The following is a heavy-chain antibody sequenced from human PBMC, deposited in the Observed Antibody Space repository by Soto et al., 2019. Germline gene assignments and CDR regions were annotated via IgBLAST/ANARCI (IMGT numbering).Heavy chain of an antibody. D-gene: IGHD2-2*01. CDR1: GVTFNNYA. Sequence: EVQLLESGGGLVQPGGSLRLSCAASGVTFNNYAMGWVRQAPGKGLEWVSAITDSGDDTYYIDSVKGRFTISRNNSKSTLYLQMNSLRAEDTAIYYCAILGSSSWSPHYYFDYWGQGTLITVSS. J-gene: IGHJ4*02. CDR2: ITDSGDDT. CDR3: AILGSSSWSPHYYFDY. V-gene: IGHV3-23*01.